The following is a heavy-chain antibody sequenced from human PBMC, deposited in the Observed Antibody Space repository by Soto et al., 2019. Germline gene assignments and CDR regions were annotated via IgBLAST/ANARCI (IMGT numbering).Heavy chain of an antibody. V-gene: IGHV3-48*02. Sequence: EVQLVESGGGLVQPGGSLRLSCAASGFTFSSYSMNWVRQAPGKGLQWISYISSSSNTIYYADSVKGRFTISRDYAKTSLYLQMNSLTDADTAVYYCARGVPGDQTYFWYGMDVWGQGTTVTVSS. CDR1: GFTFSSYS. CDR2: ISSSSNTI. CDR3: ARGVPGDQTYFWYGMDV. J-gene: IGHJ6*02. D-gene: IGHD7-27*01.